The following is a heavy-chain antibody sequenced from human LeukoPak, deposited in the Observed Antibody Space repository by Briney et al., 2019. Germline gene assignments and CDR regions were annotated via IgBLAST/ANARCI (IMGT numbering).Heavy chain of an antibody. CDR3: ARGPYSSGSSADY. D-gene: IGHD6-19*01. CDR2: IHSDGTT. CDR1: GFTVSSNY. V-gene: IGHV3-53*01. Sequence: GGSLRLSCAASGFTVSSNYMSWVRQAPGKGLEWVSVIHSDGTTSYADSVKGRFTISRDNAKNSLYLQMNSLRAEDTAVYYCARGPYSSGSSADYWGQGTLVTVSS. J-gene: IGHJ4*02.